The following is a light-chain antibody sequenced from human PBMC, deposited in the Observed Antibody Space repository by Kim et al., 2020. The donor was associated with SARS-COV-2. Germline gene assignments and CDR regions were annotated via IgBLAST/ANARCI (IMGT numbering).Light chain of an antibody. CDR3: CSYAGSSTYV. CDR1: RSDVGNYNL. V-gene: IGLV2-23*02. CDR2: EVS. J-gene: IGLJ1*01. Sequence: QSALTQPASVSGSPGQSITISCTGTRSDVGNYNLVSWYQQHPGRVPKLMIYEVSKRPSGVSNRFSGSKSGNTASLTISGLQVEDEADYCCCSYAGSSTYVFGTGTKVTVL.